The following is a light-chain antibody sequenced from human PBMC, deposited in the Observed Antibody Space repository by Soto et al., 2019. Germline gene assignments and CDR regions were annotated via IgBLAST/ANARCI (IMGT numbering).Light chain of an antibody. Sequence: QSALTQPASVSGSPGQSITISCTGTSSDVGGYDYVSWFQQHPGKAPKVMLHEVSNRPSGISDRFSGSKSGNTASLTISGLQAEDEADYYCSSYTSSTTLYVFGTGTKVTVL. CDR2: EVS. CDR3: SSYTSSTTLYV. CDR1: SSDVGGYDY. J-gene: IGLJ1*01. V-gene: IGLV2-14*01.